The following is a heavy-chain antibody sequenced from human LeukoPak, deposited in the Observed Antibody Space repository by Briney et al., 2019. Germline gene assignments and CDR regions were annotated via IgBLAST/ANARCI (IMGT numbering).Heavy chain of an antibody. J-gene: IGHJ3*02. CDR1: GFTFSSYS. Sequence: GGSLRLSCAASGFTFSSYSMNWVRQAPGKGLEWVSYISSSSSTIYYADSVKGRFTISRDNAKNSLYLQMNSLRAEDTAVYYCARVLGLSYYDAFDNWGQGTMVTVSS. V-gene: IGHV3-48*01. CDR3: ARVLGLSYYDAFDN. CDR2: ISSSSSTI. D-gene: IGHD1-26*01.